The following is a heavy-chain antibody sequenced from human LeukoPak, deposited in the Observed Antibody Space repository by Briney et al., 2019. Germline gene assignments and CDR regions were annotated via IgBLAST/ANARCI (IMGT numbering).Heavy chain of an antibody. D-gene: IGHD2-15*01. V-gene: IGHV1-46*01. CDR2: INPSGGST. Sequence: PRASVKVSCKASGYTFTSYYMHWVRQAPGQGLEWMGIINPSGGSTSYAQKFQGRVTMTRDMSTSTAYMELSSLRSEDTAVYYCARSSTYCSGGSCYDYFDYWGQGTLVTVSS. CDR1: GYTFTSYY. CDR3: ARSSTYCSGGSCYDYFDY. J-gene: IGHJ4*02.